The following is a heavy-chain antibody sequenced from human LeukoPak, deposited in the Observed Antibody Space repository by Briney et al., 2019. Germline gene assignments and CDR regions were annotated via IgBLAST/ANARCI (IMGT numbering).Heavy chain of an antibody. CDR2: INSDGSTT. J-gene: IGHJ4*02. Sequence: GGSLRLTCAASGFSFSGSWMHWVRQAPAKGLVWVSRINSDGSTTTYADSVQGRCTISRDNAKNTLYLQMNSLRAEDTAVYYCIRGLGGGSDYWGLGTLVTVTS. CDR3: IRGLGGGSDY. V-gene: IGHV3-74*03. CDR1: GFSFSGSW. D-gene: IGHD4-23*01.